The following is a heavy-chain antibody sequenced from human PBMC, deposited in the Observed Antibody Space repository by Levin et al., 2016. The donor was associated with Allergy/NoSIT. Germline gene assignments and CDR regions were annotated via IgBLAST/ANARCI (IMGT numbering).Heavy chain of an antibody. V-gene: IGHV1-2*02. Sequence: WVRQAPGQGLEWMAWINPSTGVTHSAQNFQGRVTLTRDTSINTAYMELSGLRSDDTAVYYCARDLGSSWAYAFDIWGQGTMVTVSS. CDR3: ARDLGSSWAYAFDI. J-gene: IGHJ3*02. CDR2: INPSTGVT. D-gene: IGHD6-13*01.